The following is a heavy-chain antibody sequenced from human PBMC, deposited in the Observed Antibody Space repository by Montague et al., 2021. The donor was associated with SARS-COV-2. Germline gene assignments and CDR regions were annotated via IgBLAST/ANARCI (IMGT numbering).Heavy chain of an antibody. J-gene: IGHJ6*02. CDR1: GDSVNSGSYY. Sequence: SETLSLTCNVSGDSVNSGSYYWSWIRPPQGKGLEWIGYIYYRGSTNYTLSLKSRVTISIDTSKNQFSLKSISVTDADTAVYSCARDYRRDTGSPRIAMDVWGQGATVIVSS. V-gene: IGHV4-61*01. CDR2: IYYRGST. CDR3: ARDYRRDTGSPRIAMDV. D-gene: IGHD1-26*01.